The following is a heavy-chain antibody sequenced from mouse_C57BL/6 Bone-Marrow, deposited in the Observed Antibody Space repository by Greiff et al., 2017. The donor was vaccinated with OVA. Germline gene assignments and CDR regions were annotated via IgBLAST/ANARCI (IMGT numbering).Heavy chain of an antibody. CDR3: ARGGYPFAY. D-gene: IGHD2-2*01. J-gene: IGHJ3*01. V-gene: IGHV1-50*01. Sequence: VQLQQPGAELVKPGASVKLSCKASGYTFTSYWMQWVKQRPGQGLEWIGEIDPSDSNTNYNQKFKGKATLTVDTSSSTAYMQLSSLTSEDSAVYYCARGGYPFAYWGQGTLVTVSA. CDR2: IDPSDSNT. CDR1: GYTFTSYW.